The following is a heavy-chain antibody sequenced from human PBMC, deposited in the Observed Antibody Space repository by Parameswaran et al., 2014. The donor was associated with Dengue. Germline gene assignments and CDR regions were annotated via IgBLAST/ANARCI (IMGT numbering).Heavy chain of an antibody. V-gene: IGHV4-39*01. Sequence: VRQMPGKGLEWIGSIYYSGSTYYNPSLKSRVTISVDTSKNQFSLKLSSVTAADTAVYYCARSVGFGELLFDYWGQGTLVTVSS. D-gene: IGHD3-10*01. J-gene: IGHJ4*02. CDR3: ARSVGFGELLFDY. CDR2: IYYSGST.